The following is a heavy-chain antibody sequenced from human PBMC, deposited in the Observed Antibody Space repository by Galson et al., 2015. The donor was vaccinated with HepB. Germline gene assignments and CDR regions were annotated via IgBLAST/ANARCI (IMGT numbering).Heavy chain of an antibody. CDR1: GFTFSDYY. Sequence: SLRLSCAASGFTFSDYYMSWIRQAPGKGLEWVSYISSSGSTIYYADSVKGRITISRDNAKNSLYLQMNSLRAEDTAVYYCASPGTDYYYYYGMDVWGQGTTVTVSS. J-gene: IGHJ6*02. CDR2: ISSSGSTI. V-gene: IGHV3-11*01. D-gene: IGHD1-1*01. CDR3: ASPGTDYYYYYGMDV.